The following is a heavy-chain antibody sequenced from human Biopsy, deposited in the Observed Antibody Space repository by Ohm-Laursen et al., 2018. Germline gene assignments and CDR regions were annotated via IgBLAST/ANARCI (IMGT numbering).Heavy chain of an antibody. CDR1: GDSVSSGSLY. CDR2: IYYSGST. V-gene: IGHV4-61*01. J-gene: IGHJ4*02. CDR3: ARVGAGAPSIDYFDY. D-gene: IGHD1-26*01. Sequence: SDTLSLTCTVSGDSVSSGSLYWTWIRQPPGQGLEWIGYIYYSGSTNYNPSLRSRVTISVDRSKNQFSLELSSVTAADTAVYYCARVGAGAPSIDYFDYWGQGALVTVSS.